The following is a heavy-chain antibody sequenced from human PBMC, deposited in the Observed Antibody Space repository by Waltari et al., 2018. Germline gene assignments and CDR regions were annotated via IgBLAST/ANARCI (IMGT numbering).Heavy chain of an antibody. V-gene: IGHV3-30-3*01. CDR1: GFPFSSYA. D-gene: IGHD3-9*01. J-gene: IGHJ6*03. CDR2: ISYDGSNK. CDR3: ARERGQLGLRYFHYYMDV. Sequence: QVQLVESGGGVVQPGRSLRLSCAASGFPFSSYAMHWVRQAPGKRLEWVAVISYDGSNKYYADSVKGRFTISRDNSKNTLYLQMNSLRAEDTAVYYCARERGQLGLRYFHYYMDVWGKGTTVTVSS.